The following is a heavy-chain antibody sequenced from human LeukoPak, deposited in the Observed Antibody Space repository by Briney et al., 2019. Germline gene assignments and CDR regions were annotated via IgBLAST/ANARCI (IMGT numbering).Heavy chain of an antibody. CDR2: ISIGSTI. Sequence: GGSLRLSCAASGFTFSSHEMNWVRQAPGEGLEWVSYISIGSTIYYADSVKGRFTISRDNAKNSLYLQMNSLRAEDTAVYYCARDLPIVGAPGYYGMDVWGQGTTVTVSS. V-gene: IGHV3-48*03. J-gene: IGHJ6*02. D-gene: IGHD1-26*01. CDR1: GFTFSSHE. CDR3: ARDLPIVGAPGYYGMDV.